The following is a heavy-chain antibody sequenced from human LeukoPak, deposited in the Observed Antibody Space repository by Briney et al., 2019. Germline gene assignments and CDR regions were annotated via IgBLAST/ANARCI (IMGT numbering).Heavy chain of an antibody. Sequence: GASVKVSCKASGYTFTGYYMHWVRQAPGQGLEWMGWINPNSGGTNYAQKFQGRVTMTRDTSISTAYMELSRLRSDDTAVYYCARGGGGQYSSSWYYLDYWGQGTLVTVSS. CDR1: GYTFTGYY. V-gene: IGHV1-2*02. CDR3: ARGGGGQYSSSWYYLDY. J-gene: IGHJ4*02. CDR2: INPNSGGT. D-gene: IGHD6-13*01.